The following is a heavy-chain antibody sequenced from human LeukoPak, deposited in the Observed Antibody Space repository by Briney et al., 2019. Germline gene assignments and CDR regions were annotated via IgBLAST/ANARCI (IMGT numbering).Heavy chain of an antibody. Sequence: GGSLRLSCAASGFTFSSYSMNWVRQAPGKGLEWVSLISGSGGSTYYADSVKGRFTVSRDNSKNTEYPQMNSLRAEDTAIYYCAKDDDDGDHVVVDHWGQGTLVTVSS. V-gene: IGHV3-23*01. D-gene: IGHD4-17*01. J-gene: IGHJ4*02. CDR1: GFTFSSYS. CDR2: ISGSGGST. CDR3: AKDDDDGDHVVVDH.